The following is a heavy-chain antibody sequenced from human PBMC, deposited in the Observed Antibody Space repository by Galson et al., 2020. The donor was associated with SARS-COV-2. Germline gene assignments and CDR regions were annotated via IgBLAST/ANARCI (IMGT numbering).Heavy chain of an antibody. CDR3: ARDATSSGWYNWFDP. CDR2: VLNSGTT. J-gene: IGHJ5*02. D-gene: IGHD6-19*01. Sequence: SETLSLTCTVSGGSIRSSNYYWGWLRQPPGKGLEWIGSVLNSGTTHYSPSLQSRVTISVDTSKNQFSLNLNSVTAADTAMYYCARDATSSGWYNWFDPGAREPWSPSPQ. CDR1: GGSIRSSNYY. V-gene: IGHV4-39*07.